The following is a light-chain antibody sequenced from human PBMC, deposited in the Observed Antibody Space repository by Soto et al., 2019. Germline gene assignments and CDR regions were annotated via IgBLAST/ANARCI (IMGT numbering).Light chain of an antibody. CDR1: QSVSTN. Sequence: EIVMTQSPATLSVFPGERATLSCRASQSVSTNLAWYQQRPGQAPRLLIYGASTRATAIPARFSGSGSGTEFTLTISSLQSEDFAVYYCQQYNNWPYTFGQGTKVEIK. J-gene: IGKJ2*01. CDR2: GAS. CDR3: QQYNNWPYT. V-gene: IGKV3-15*01.